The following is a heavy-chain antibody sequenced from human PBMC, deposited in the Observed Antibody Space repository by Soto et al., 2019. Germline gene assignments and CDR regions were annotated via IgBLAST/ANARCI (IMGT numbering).Heavy chain of an antibody. CDR1: VYNFTQYP. CDR3: ARDLYSSSFCWCDA. CDR2: ITAGDGIT. D-gene: IGHD2-2*01. Sequence: QVHLVQSGAEVKKPGASVKVSCKASVYNFTQYPIHRVRQAPGQRLEWLGWITAGDGITQYSKKFQTRVTIRSDVSATTVYMHLNSLRSEDTAVYYCARDLYSSSFCWCDAWGRGTLVIVSS. J-gene: IGHJ5*02. V-gene: IGHV1-3*01.